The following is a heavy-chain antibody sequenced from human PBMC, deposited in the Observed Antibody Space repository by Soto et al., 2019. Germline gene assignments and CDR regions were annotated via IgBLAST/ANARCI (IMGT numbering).Heavy chain of an antibody. Sequence: PGESLKISCKGSGYSFTSYWIGWVRQMPGKGLEWMGIIYPGDSDTRYSPSFQGQVTISADKSISTAYLQWSSLKASDTAMYYCARRASSSSIPPFFDYWGQGTLVTVSS. D-gene: IGHD6-6*01. J-gene: IGHJ4*02. CDR3: ARRASSSSIPPFFDY. V-gene: IGHV5-51*01. CDR2: IYPGDSDT. CDR1: GYSFTSYW.